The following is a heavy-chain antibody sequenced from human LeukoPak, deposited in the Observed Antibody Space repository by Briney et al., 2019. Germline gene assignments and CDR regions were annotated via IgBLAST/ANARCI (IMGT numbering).Heavy chain of an antibody. V-gene: IGHV3-74*01. CDR3: ASLMWWYSSKDV. CDR2: INSDGSST. Sequence: GGSLRLSCAASGFTFSTYPINWVRQAPGKGLVWVSRINSDGSSTSYADSVKGRFTISRDNAKNTLYLQMNSLRAEDTAVYYCASLMWWYSSKDVWGQGTTVTVSS. J-gene: IGHJ6*02. CDR1: GFTFSTYP. D-gene: IGHD2-15*01.